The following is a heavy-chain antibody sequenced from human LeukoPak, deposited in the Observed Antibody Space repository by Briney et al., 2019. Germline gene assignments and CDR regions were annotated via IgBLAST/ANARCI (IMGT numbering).Heavy chain of an antibody. CDR1: GFTFSSYA. J-gene: IGHJ4*02. Sequence: PGGSLRLSCAASGFTFSSYAMHWVRQAPGKGLEYVSAISSNGGSTYYANSVKGRFTISRDNSKNTLYLQMGSLRAEDMAVYYCARGSSSSWYGELDYWGQGTLVTVSS. D-gene: IGHD6-13*01. V-gene: IGHV3-64*01. CDR2: ISSNGGST. CDR3: ARGSSSSWYGELDY.